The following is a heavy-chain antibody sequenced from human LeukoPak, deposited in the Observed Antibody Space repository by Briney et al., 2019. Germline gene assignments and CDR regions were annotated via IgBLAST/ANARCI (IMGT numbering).Heavy chain of an antibody. D-gene: IGHD2-2*01. CDR1: GFTTHYW. Sequence: GGSLRLSCTASGFTTHYWLNWVRQSPGKGLEWVSVIYSGGSTYYADSVKGRFTISRHNSKNTLYLQMNSLRAEDTAVYYCARVLVGRFDYWGQGTLVTVSS. CDR2: IYSGGST. CDR3: ARVLVGRFDY. V-gene: IGHV3-53*04. J-gene: IGHJ4*02.